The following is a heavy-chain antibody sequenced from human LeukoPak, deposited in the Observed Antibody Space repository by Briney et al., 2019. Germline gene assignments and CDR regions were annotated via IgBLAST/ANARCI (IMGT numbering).Heavy chain of an antibody. D-gene: IGHD6-6*01. V-gene: IGHV1-69*05. CDR2: IIPIFGTA. CDR1: GGTFSSYA. Sequence: SVKVSCTASGGTFSSYAISWVRQAPGQGLEWMGGIIPIFGTANYAQKFQGRVTITTDESTSTAYMELSSLRSEDTAVYYCARGRYSSSSVSYYYYYMDVWGKGTTVTVSS. J-gene: IGHJ6*03. CDR3: ARGRYSSSSVSYYYYYMDV.